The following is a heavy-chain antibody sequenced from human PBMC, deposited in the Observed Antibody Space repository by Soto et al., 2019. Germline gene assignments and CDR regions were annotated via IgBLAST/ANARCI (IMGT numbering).Heavy chain of an antibody. CDR3: AREDGIAVVGSNLFDS. Sequence: QVQLVQSGAEVKKPGASVKVSCKASGYTFTSYGISWVRQAPGQGLEWMGWISAYYGNTDYAQKLQGRVTMTTDTSTSTAYMELRSLRSDDTAVYYCAREDGIAVVGSNLFDSWGQGTLVTVSS. J-gene: IGHJ4*02. CDR2: ISAYYGNT. V-gene: IGHV1-18*01. CDR1: GYTFTSYG. D-gene: IGHD6-19*01.